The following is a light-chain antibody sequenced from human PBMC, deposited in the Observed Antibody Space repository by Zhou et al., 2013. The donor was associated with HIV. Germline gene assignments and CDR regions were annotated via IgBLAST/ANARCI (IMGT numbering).Light chain of an antibody. J-gene: IGKJ3*01. Sequence: VMTQSPLSLHVTPGESASISCRSSESLLHSNGFHYLDWYVQKPGQSPKLLIYLGSNRASGVPDRFSGSGSGTNFTLKISRVEAEDVGVYYCMQALQTVTFGPGTTVEIK. CDR1: ESLLHSNGFHY. CDR3: MQALQTVT. V-gene: IGKV2-28*01. CDR2: LGS.